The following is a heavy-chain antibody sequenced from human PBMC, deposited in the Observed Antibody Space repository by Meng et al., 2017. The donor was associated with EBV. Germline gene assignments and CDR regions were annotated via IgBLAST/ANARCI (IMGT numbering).Heavy chain of an antibody. Sequence: DVQLLESGGALVQPGGSVRLSCTISGFSFNTYGVAWVRQAPGKGPEWVAGIGGSGGIINYADSVKGRFTISTDKSKNTLFLQMNSLRVEDTAIYYCAKSRGWGLLAWLDSWGHGTLVTVSS. J-gene: IGHJ5*01. D-gene: IGHD2-21*02. CDR3: AKSRGWGLLAWLDS. CDR1: GFSFNTYG. V-gene: IGHV3-23*01. CDR2: IGGSGGII.